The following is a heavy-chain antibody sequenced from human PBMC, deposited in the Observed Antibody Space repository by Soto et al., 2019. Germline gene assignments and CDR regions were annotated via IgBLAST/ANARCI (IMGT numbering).Heavy chain of an antibody. V-gene: IGHV4-34*01. CDR1: GGSFSGYY. Sequence: PSETLSLTCAVYGGSFSGYYWSWIRQPPGKGLEWIGEINHSGSTNYNPSLKSRVTISVDTSKNQFSLKLSSVTAADTAVYYCARSRRRGMDVWVQGTTVT. CDR2: INHSGST. CDR3: ARSRRRGMDV. J-gene: IGHJ6*02.